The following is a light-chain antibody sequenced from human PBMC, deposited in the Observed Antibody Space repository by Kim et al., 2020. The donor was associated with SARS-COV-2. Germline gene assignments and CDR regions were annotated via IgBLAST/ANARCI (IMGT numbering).Light chain of an antibody. CDR1: PRLMEND. CDR3: QQYGSSPIVT. Sequence: PGDRAARPCSATPRLMENDLALYQQKPSQAPMLLIYGASRRATGTPGRFSGSVSGTDFTLTISRLEPEDFAVYFCQQYGSSPIVTFGQGTRLEIK. CDR2: GAS. J-gene: IGKJ5*01. V-gene: IGKV3-20*01.